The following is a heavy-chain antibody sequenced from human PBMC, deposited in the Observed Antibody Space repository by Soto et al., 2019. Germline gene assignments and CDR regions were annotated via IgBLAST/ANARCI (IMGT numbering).Heavy chain of an antibody. D-gene: IGHD6-6*01. CDR2: IYYSGTT. J-gene: IGHJ4*02. CDR3: ARGGSSADH. Sequence: SETLSLTCTVSGGSISGFYWSWIRQPPGKGLEWIGYIYYSGTTNYNPSLKSRGTISVDTSKNQFSLKLSSVTAADAAVYYCARGGSSADHWGQGTLVTVSS. V-gene: IGHV4-59*01. CDR1: GGSISGFY.